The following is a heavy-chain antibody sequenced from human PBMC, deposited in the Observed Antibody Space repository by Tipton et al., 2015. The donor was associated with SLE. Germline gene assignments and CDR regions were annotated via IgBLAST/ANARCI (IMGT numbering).Heavy chain of an antibody. J-gene: IGHJ3*02. Sequence: TLSLTCTVSGGSISSYYWSWIRQPPGKGLEWIGYIYYSGSTNCNPSLKSRVTVSVDTSKNQFSLKLSSVTAADTAVYYCARDEGRGSSSQRAFDIWGQGTMVTVSS. CDR1: GGSISSYY. CDR3: ARDEGRGSSSQRAFDI. D-gene: IGHD6-6*01. V-gene: IGHV4-59*01. CDR2: IYYSGST.